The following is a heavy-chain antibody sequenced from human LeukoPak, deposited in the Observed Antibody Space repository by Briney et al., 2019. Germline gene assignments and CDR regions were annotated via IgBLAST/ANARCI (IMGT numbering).Heavy chain of an antibody. CDR3: ARVRITMVRGVNIDY. CDR1: GYTFTGYY. J-gene: IGHJ4*02. D-gene: IGHD3-10*01. Sequence: ASVKVSCKASGYTFTGYYMHWVRQAPGQGLEWMGWINPNSGGTNYAQKFQGRVTMTRDTSISTAYMELSRLRSDDTAVYYCARVRITMVRGVNIDYWGQGTLVTVSS. CDR2: INPNSGGT. V-gene: IGHV1-2*02.